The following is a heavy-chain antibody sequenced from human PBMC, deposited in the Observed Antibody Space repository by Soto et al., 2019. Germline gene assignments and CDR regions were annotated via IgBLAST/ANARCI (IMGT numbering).Heavy chain of an antibody. Sequence: SETLSLTCAVYGGSFSGYYWSWIRQPPGKGLEWIGEINHSGGTNYNPSLKSRVTISVDTSKNQFSLKLSSVTAADTAVYYCARGFHLQYSSRRRRWFDPWGQGTLVTVSS. V-gene: IGHV4-34*01. D-gene: IGHD6-13*01. J-gene: IGHJ5*02. CDR1: GGSFSGYY. CDR3: ARGFHLQYSSRRRRWFDP. CDR2: INHSGGT.